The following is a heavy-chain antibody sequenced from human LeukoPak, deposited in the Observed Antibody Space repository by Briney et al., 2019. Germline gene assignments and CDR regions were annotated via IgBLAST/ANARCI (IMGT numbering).Heavy chain of an antibody. V-gene: IGHV3-30-3*01. CDR2: ISYDGNNI. D-gene: IGHD2-15*01. CDR3: ARDFCTGGSCPIDY. CDR1: GFAFSSYA. Sequence: GGSLRLSCTASGFAFSSYAMHWVRQAPGKGLEWVAVISYDGNNIHYADSVKGRCTISRDNSKNTLYLQMNSLRPEDTAVYNCARDFCTGGSCPIDYWGQGTLVTVSS. J-gene: IGHJ4*02.